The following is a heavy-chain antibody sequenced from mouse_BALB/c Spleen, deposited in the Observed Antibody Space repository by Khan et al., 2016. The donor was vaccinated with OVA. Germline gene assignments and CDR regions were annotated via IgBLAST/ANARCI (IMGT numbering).Heavy chain of an antibody. D-gene: IGHD2-1*01. Sequence: QVQLKQSGPGLVAPSQSLSITCTVSGFSLTSYGVNWVRQPPGKGLEWLGVIWGDGSTNYHSALISRLRLSKDTSKSQVFLYLNMLQTEDTATYYCVKQNYGTLYAMDYWGQGTAVTVSS. CDR1: GFSLTSYG. V-gene: IGHV2-3*01. CDR2: IWGDGST. CDR3: VKQNYGTLYAMDY. J-gene: IGHJ4*01.